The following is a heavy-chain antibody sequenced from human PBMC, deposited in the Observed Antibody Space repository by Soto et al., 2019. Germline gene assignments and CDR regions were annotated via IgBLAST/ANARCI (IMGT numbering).Heavy chain of an antibody. D-gene: IGHD2-2*01. Sequence: PGGSLRLSCAASGFTFDDYGMSWVRQAPGKGLEWVSGINWNGGSTGYSDSVKGRFTISRDNAKKSLYLQMNSLRAEDTALYHCARDVGYCSSTSCSHDAFDIWGQGTMVTVSS. CDR1: GFTFDDYG. CDR3: ARDVGYCSSTSCSHDAFDI. J-gene: IGHJ3*02. CDR2: INWNGGST. V-gene: IGHV3-20*01.